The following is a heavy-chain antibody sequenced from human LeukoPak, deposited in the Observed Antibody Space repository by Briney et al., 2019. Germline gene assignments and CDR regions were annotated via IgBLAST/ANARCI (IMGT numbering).Heavy chain of an antibody. CDR2: INHSGST. CDR1: GGSFSGYY. V-gene: IGHV4-34*01. CDR3: ARGSYYDILTGYYNVRRTAFDY. J-gene: IGHJ4*02. Sequence: QTSETLSLTCAVYGGSFSGYYWSWIRQPPGKGLEWIGEINHSGSTNYNPSLKGRVTISVDTSKNQFSLKLSSVTAADTAVYYCARGSYYDILTGYYNVRRTAFDYWGQGTLVTVSS. D-gene: IGHD3-9*01.